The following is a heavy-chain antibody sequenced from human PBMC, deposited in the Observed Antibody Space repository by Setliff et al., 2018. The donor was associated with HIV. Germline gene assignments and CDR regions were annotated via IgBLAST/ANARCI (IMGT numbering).Heavy chain of an antibody. V-gene: IGHV1-18*01. Sequence: ASVMVSCKASGYRFTSYHISWVRRAPGQGLEWLGRISASNGQTDYGHNYQGRLSMTTDSSTTTAYMELASLRIDDTAVYYCARDVAYTGYNSDSWGQGTLVTVSS. CDR3: ARDVAYTGYNSDS. J-gene: IGHJ5*01. CDR1: GYRFTSYH. D-gene: IGHD5-18*01. CDR2: ISASNGQT.